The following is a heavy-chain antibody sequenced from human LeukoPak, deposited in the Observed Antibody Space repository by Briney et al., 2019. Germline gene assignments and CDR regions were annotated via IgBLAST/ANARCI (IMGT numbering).Heavy chain of an antibody. CDR2: INPNGGST. V-gene: IGHV3-20*01. D-gene: IGHD1-26*01. CDR3: ARDGVGWETTF. Sequence: GGSLRLSCAASGFTFNDYTMTWVRQAPGKGLEWVAGINPNGGSTGYADSVKGRFTISRDNAKNSLYLQMSSLRAEDTALYHCARDGVGWETTFWGQGTLVTVSS. J-gene: IGHJ4*02. CDR1: GFTFNDYT.